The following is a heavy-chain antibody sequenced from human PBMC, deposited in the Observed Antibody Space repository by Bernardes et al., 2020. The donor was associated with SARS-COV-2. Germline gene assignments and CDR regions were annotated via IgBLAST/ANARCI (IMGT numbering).Heavy chain of an antibody. CDR3: TRGPFDF. CDR2: ISSDGDNT. Sequence: GGSLRLSCSASGFTFSSYSLHWVRQAPGKGLEYVSAISSDGDNTYYADSVKGRFTISRDNAKNSLFLQMNRLRVDDTAVYYCTRGPFDFWGQGILVTVSS. CDR1: GFTFSSYS. V-gene: IGHV3-64*04. J-gene: IGHJ4*02.